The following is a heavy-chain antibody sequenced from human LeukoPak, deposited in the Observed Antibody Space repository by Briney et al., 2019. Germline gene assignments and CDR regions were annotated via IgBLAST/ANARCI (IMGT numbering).Heavy chain of an antibody. CDR2: IYYSGST. CDR3: ARHLYGSVNIYFDY. V-gene: IGHV4-59*08. J-gene: IGHJ4*02. CDR1: GGSISSYY. D-gene: IGHD3-10*01. Sequence: SETLSLTCTVSGGSISSYYWSWIRQPPGKGLEWIGYIYYSGSTNYNPSLKSRVTISVDTSKNQFSLKLSSVTAADTAVYYCARHLYGSVNIYFDYWGQGTLVTVSS.